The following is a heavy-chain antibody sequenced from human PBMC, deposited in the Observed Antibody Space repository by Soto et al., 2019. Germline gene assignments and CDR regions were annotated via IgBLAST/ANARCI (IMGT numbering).Heavy chain of an antibody. J-gene: IGHJ3*02. Sequence: ASVKVSCKASGYTFTSYGISWVRQAPGQGLEWMGWISAYNGNTNYAQKLQGRVTMTTDTSTSTAYMELRSLRSDDTAVYYCARAQYYDILTVYYYDAFDIWGQWTMVTVSS. D-gene: IGHD3-9*01. V-gene: IGHV1-18*04. CDR1: GYTFTSYG. CDR2: ISAYNGNT. CDR3: ARAQYYDILTVYYYDAFDI.